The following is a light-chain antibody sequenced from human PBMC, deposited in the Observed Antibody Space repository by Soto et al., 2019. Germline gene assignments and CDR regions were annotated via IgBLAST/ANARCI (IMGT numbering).Light chain of an antibody. CDR2: KAS. CDR3: QQYHTYPLT. J-gene: IGKJ4*01. Sequence: DIQMTQSPSTLSASVGDRVTITCRASPSISTWLAWYQQKPGKAPKLLIYKASSLEGGVPSTFSGSGSGTEFNITIRSLQPDDFATYYCQQYHTYPLTFGGGTTVDIK. CDR1: PSISTW. V-gene: IGKV1-5*03.